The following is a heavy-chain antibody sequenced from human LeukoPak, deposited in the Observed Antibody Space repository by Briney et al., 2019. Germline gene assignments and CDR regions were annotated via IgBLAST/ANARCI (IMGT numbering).Heavy chain of an antibody. D-gene: IGHD3-16*02. CDR1: GFTFSSYS. J-gene: IGHJ4*02. V-gene: IGHV3-21*01. Sequence: TGGSLRLSCAASGFTFSSYSMNWVRQAPGKGLEWVSSISSSSSYIYYADSVKGRFTISRDNAKNSLYLQMNSLRAEDTAVYYCARDGMITFGGVIVEGLDYFDYWGQGTLVTVSS. CDR2: ISSSSSYI. CDR3: ARDGMITFGGVIVEGLDYFDY.